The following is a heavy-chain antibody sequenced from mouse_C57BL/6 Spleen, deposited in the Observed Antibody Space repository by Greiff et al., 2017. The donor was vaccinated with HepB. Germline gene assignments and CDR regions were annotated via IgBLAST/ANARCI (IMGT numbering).Heavy chain of an antibody. CDR1: GYAFSSSW. V-gene: IGHV1-82*01. CDR2: IYPGDGDT. CDR3: ARPNYYGSSYAWYFDV. D-gene: IGHD1-1*01. Sequence: QVQLKESGPELVKPGASVKISCKASGYAFSSSWMNWVKQRPGKGLEWIGRIYPGDGDTNYNGKFKGKATLTADKSSSTAYMQLSSLTSEDSAVYFCARPNYYGSSYAWYFDVWGTGTTVTVSS. J-gene: IGHJ1*03.